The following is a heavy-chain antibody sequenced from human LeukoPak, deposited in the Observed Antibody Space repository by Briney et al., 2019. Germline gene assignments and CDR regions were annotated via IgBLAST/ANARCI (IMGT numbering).Heavy chain of an antibody. CDR3: ARDHVEDDSRTNWFDP. CDR2: INPNSGGT. D-gene: IGHD3-22*01. V-gene: IGHV1-2*06. CDR1: GYTFTGYY. J-gene: IGHJ5*02. Sequence: ASVKVSCKASGYTFTGYYMHWVRQAPGQGLEWMGRINPNSGGTNYAQKFQGRVTMTRDTSISTAYMELSRLRSDDTAVYYCARDHVEDDSRTNWFDPWGQGTLVTVSS.